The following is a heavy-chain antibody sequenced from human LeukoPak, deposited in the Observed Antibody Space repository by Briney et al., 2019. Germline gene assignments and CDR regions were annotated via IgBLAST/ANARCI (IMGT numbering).Heavy chain of an antibody. D-gene: IGHD3-22*01. V-gene: IGHV3-30*12. CDR2: ISYDGSEE. Sequence: PGGSLRLSCAASGFTFSNFGMHWVRQAPGEGLEWVAFISYDGSEEFYADSVKGRFTISRDNAKNSLYLQMNSLRAEDTAVYYCAREFFFEYYDSSGPIDYWGQGTLVTVSS. CDR3: AREFFFEYYDSSGPIDY. J-gene: IGHJ4*02. CDR1: GFTFSNFG.